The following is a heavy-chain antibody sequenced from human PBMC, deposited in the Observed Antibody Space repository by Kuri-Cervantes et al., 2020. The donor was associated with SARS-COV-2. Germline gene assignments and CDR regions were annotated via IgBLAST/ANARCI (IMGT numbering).Heavy chain of an antibody. CDR2: ISSGSEYI. Sequence: GESLKISCAASGFTFSDYSMNWVRQAPGKGLEWVSSISSGSEYILYADSAKGRFTISRDNAKTSLFLQMNSLRADDTAIYYCARFETGVSTTGTENWGQGTLVTVSS. CDR3: ARFETGVSTTGTEN. V-gene: IGHV3-21*01. D-gene: IGHD2-8*02. J-gene: IGHJ4*02. CDR1: GFTFSDYS.